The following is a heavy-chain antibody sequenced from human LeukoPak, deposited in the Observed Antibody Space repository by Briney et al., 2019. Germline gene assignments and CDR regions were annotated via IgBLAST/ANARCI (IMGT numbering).Heavy chain of an antibody. CDR3: ARAPSEIGGYYPEYFRH. CDR2: IKSDGST. J-gene: IGHJ1*01. CDR1: GFAFSTYW. V-gene: IGHV3-74*03. D-gene: IGHD3-22*01. Sequence: GGTLRLSCAASGFAFSTYWMHWVPQAPGKGLVWVSRIKSDGSTKYADSVKGRFTISRDNAKNTVSLQMNSLRPEDTGVYYCARAPSEIGGYYPEYFRHWGQGTLVTASS.